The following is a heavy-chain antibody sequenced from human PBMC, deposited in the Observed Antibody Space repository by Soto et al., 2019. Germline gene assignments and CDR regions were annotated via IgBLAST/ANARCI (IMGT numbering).Heavy chain of an antibody. V-gene: IGHV3-74*01. J-gene: IGHJ6*02. CDR1: GFDFSNSW. CDR2: INSDGSGT. CDR3: AKDKAYAMDV. Sequence: EVQLVESGGGLVQPGGSLRLSCAASGFDFSNSWIHWVRQGPGKGLVWVSHINSDGSGTTYADSVKGRFTISRDNAKNTVYLQMNSLRADDTAVYYCAKDKAYAMDVWGQGTTVTVSS. D-gene: IGHD2-15*01.